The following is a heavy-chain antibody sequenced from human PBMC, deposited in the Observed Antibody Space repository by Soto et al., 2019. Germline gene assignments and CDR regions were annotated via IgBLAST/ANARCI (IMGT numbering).Heavy chain of an antibody. J-gene: IGHJ3*01. CDR2: TYYRSKWYN. Sequence: SQTLSLTCAISGDSFSSNGVAWNWIRRSPSRGLEWLGRTYYRSKWYNDYAVSVKSRITVNSDTSKNQFSLQLSSVTPEDTAVYYCASGKYSGFDVWRQGTTVTVSS. D-gene: IGHD2-15*01. CDR1: GDSFSSNGVA. V-gene: IGHV6-1*01. CDR3: ASGKYSGFDV.